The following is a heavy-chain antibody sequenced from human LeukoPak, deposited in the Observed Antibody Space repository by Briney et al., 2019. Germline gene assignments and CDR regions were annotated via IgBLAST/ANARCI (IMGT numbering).Heavy chain of an antibody. Sequence: GGSLRLSCAASGFTFSNYAMSWVRQAPGKGLEWVSAISGSGGSTYYADSVKGRFTISRDNSKNTLYLQMNSLRAEDTAVYYCAKDSRYCSGGSCYDYFDYWGQGTLVTVSS. J-gene: IGHJ4*02. CDR3: AKDSRYCSGGSCYDYFDY. D-gene: IGHD2-15*01. CDR2: ISGSGGST. V-gene: IGHV3-23*01. CDR1: GFTFSNYA.